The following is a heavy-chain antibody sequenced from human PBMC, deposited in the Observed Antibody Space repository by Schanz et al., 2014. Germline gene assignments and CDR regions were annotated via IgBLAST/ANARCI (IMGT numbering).Heavy chain of an antibody. CDR3: ARALRHGYCNVVGGRNGGGSDI. V-gene: IGHV3-7*01. CDR1: GFTFSSYC. CDR2: INQDGSEK. Sequence: VQLVESGGGVVQPGGSLRLSCAASGFTFSSYCINWVRQAPGKGLEWVANINQDGSEKYYVDSVKGRFTISRDSYSNKLYLQVNRMRPEDTAVDYRARALRHGYCNVVGGRNGGGSDIWGQVTLVIVST. D-gene: IGHD2-2*03. J-gene: IGHJ4*02.